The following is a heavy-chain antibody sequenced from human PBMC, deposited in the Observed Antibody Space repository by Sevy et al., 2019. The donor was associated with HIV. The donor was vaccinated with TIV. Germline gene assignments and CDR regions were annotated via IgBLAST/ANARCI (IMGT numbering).Heavy chain of an antibody. CDR2: ISDSGSSM. V-gene: IGHV3-48*03. Sequence: GGSLRLSCAVSGFTFSSYEMNWVRQAPGKGLEWVSYISDSGSSMYYANSVRGRFTISRDSAKNSLSLQMNSLRAEDTAFYYCVREIPHSGPAFDIWGQGTMVTVSS. CDR3: VREIPHSGPAFDI. CDR1: GFTFSSYE. D-gene: IGHD2-15*01. J-gene: IGHJ3*02.